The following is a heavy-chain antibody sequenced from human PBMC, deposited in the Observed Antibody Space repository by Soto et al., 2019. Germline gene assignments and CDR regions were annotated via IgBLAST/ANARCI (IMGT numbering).Heavy chain of an antibody. D-gene: IGHD5-12*01. Sequence: SETLSLTCTVSCGSIRSYYWSWIRQPPGKGLEWIGYIYYSGSTNYNPSLKSRVTISVDTSKNQFSLKLSSVTAADTAVYYCARGVAPDYWGQGTLVTVSS. CDR2: IYYSGST. CDR3: ARGVAPDY. CDR1: CGSIRSYY. V-gene: IGHV4-59*01. J-gene: IGHJ4*02.